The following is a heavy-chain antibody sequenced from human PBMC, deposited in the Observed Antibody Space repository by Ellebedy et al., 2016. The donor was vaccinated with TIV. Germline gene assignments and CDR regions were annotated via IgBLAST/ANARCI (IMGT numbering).Heavy chain of an antibody. CDR2: IDWDDDK. J-gene: IGHJ4*02. Sequence: TLSLTCNVSGGSITSSIYYWSWIRQPPGKALERLARIDWDDDKYFNTSLRTRLTISKDTSKNQVVLTMTNMDPVDTATYYCARTDGSGWAFDSWGQGTQVTVSS. CDR3: ARTDGSGWAFDS. D-gene: IGHD6-19*01. V-gene: IGHV2-70*11. CDR1: GGSITSSIYY.